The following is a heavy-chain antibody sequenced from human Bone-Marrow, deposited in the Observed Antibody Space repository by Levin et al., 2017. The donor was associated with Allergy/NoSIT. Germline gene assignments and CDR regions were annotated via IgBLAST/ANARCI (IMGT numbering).Heavy chain of an antibody. Sequence: GESLKISCAASGFTVSTNYMRWVRQAPGKGLEWVSIIYSGGTTHYTDSVKGRFTISRDNSNNTLYLQMNSLRAEETAVYYCARGGDYGKDWGEGTLVTVSS. CDR1: GFTVSTNY. V-gene: IGHV3-66*01. CDR2: IYSGGTT. CDR3: ARGGDYGKD. D-gene: IGHD4/OR15-4a*01. J-gene: IGHJ4*02.